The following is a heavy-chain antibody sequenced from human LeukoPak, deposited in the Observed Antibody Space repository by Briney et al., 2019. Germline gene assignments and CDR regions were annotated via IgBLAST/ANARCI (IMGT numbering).Heavy chain of an antibody. J-gene: IGHJ4*02. Sequence: GGSLRLSCAASGFTFSSYSMSWVHQAPGKGLEWVSSISSSSSYIYYADSVKGRFTISRDNAKNSLYLQMNSLRAEDTAVYYCARDLSGIFGVVFRDYWGQGTLVTVSS. V-gene: IGHV3-21*01. CDR3: ARDLSGIFGVVFRDY. CDR1: GFTFSSYS. D-gene: IGHD3-3*01. CDR2: ISSSSSYI.